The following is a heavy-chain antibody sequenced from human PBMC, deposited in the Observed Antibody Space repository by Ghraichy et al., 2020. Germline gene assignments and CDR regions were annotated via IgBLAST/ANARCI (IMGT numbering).Heavy chain of an antibody. V-gene: IGHV3-23*01. Sequence: GGSLRLSCAASGFTFTSYAMSWVRQAPGKGLDWVSGISGSGGSTYYTDSVKGRFTISRDNSKNTLYLQMNSLRAEDTAVYYCAKDLSPPYWGQGTLVTVSS. D-gene: IGHD2/OR15-2a*01. CDR2: ISGSGGST. J-gene: IGHJ4*02. CDR1: GFTFTSYA. CDR3: AKDLSPPY.